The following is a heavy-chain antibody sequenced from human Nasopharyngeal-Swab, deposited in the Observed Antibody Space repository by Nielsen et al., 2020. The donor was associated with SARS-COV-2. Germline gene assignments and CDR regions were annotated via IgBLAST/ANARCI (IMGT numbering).Heavy chain of an antibody. V-gene: IGHV1-18*01. CDR3: ARDRPSHEYWTSWQSYFDF. CDR2: ISGKNGNT. CDR1: CYIFANYG. Sequence: ASVQVSCNASCYIFANYGITWVRQAAGQGPEWMGWISGKNGNTNYAQKVQGRVTLTTETSTNIAYMELRSLRSDDTAVYYCARDRPSHEYWTSWQSYFDFWGQGTLVTVSS. D-gene: IGHD3/OR15-3a*01. J-gene: IGHJ4*02.